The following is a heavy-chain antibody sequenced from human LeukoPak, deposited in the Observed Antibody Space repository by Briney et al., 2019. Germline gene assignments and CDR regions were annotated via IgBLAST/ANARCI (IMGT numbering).Heavy chain of an antibody. CDR2: INSDGSST. D-gene: IGHD2-21*02. V-gene: IGHV3-74*01. Sequence: PGGSLRLSCAASGFTFSSYWMHWVRQAPGKGLVWVSRINSDGSSTSYADSVKGRFTISRDNAKNTLYLQMNSLRAEDTAVYYCAAYCGGDCYGGHSRDAFDIWGQGTMVTVSS. CDR3: AAYCGGDCYGGHSRDAFDI. J-gene: IGHJ3*02. CDR1: GFTFSSYW.